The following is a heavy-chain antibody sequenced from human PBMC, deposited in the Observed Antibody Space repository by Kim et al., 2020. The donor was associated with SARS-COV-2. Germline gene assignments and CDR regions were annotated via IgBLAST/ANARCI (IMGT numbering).Heavy chain of an antibody. J-gene: IGHJ4*02. D-gene: IGHD6-13*01. Sequence: GGSLRLSCAASGFTFSSYGMHWVRQAPGKGLEWVAVISYDGSNKYYADSVKGRFTISRDNSKNTLYLQMNSLRAEDTAVNYCAKDQYSSSWRNFDYWGQG. V-gene: IGHV3-30*18. CDR2: ISYDGSNK. CDR3: AKDQYSSSWRNFDY. CDR1: GFTFSSYG.